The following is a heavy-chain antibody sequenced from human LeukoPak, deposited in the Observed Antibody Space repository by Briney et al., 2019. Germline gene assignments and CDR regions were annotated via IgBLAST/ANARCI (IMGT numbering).Heavy chain of an antibody. CDR1: GFSFSSDA. D-gene: IGHD1-26*01. V-gene: IGHV3-23*01. J-gene: IGHJ3*01. Sequence: GGSLRLSCAASGFSFSSDAMTWVRQTPGKGLEWVSTIDISGDRRNYADSVKGRFTSSRDNSRNTLYLQVNSLRVEETAIYYCTKDVSNFISASDAWGQGTMVTVSS. CDR3: TKDVSNFISASDA. CDR2: IDISGDRR.